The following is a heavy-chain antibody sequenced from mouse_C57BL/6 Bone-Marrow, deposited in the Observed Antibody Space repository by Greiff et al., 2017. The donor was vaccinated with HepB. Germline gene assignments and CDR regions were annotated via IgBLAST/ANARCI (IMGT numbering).Heavy chain of an antibody. CDR2: INPGSGGT. Sequence: VQLQQSGAELVRPGPSVKVSCKASGYAFTNYLIEWVKQRPGQGLEWIGVINPGSGGTNYNEKFKGKATLTADKSSSTAYMQLSSLTSEDSAVYFCASYYYGSSYWGQGTTLTVSS. CDR3: ASYYYGSSY. D-gene: IGHD1-1*01. CDR1: GYAFTNYL. J-gene: IGHJ2*01. V-gene: IGHV1-54*01.